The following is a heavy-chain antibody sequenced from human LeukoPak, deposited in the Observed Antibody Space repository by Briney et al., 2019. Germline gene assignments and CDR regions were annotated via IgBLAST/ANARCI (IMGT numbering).Heavy chain of an antibody. J-gene: IGHJ4*02. CDR1: GFTFDDYA. CDR3: ASLDSGYSYGFDY. D-gene: IGHD5-18*01. CDR2: ISGDGGST. Sequence: GGSLRLSCASSGFTFDDYAMHWVREAPGKGLEWVSLISGDGGSTYYADSVKGRFTISRDNSKNSLYLQMNSLRTEDTALYYCASLDSGYSYGFDYWGQGTLVTVSS. V-gene: IGHV3-43*02.